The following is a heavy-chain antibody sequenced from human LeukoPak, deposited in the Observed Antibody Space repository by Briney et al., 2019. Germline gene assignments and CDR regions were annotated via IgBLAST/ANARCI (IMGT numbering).Heavy chain of an antibody. Sequence: GGSLRLSCAASGFTFSSYEMNWVRQAPGKELEWVSYISSSGSTIYYADSVKGRFTISRDNAKNSLYLQMNSLRAEDTAVYYCARESYRGSSFDYWGQGTLVTVSS. V-gene: IGHV3-48*03. CDR2: ISSSGSTI. CDR3: ARESYRGSSFDY. D-gene: IGHD4-23*01. J-gene: IGHJ4*02. CDR1: GFTFSSYE.